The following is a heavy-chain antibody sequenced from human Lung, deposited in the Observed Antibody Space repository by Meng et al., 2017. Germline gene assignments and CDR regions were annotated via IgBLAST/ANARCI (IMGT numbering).Heavy chain of an antibody. J-gene: IGHJ4*02. D-gene: IGHD4-11*01. CDR1: GGSFSDYY. V-gene: IGHV4-34*01. CDR3: ARGPTTMAHDFDY. CDR2: INHSGST. Sequence: QGQLQQWGEGLLKPSETLSLTCVVSGGSFSDYYWSWIRQPPGKGLDWIGEINHSGSTNYNPSLESRATISVDTSQNNLSLKLSSVTAADSAVYYCARGPTTMAHDFDYWGQGTLVTVSS.